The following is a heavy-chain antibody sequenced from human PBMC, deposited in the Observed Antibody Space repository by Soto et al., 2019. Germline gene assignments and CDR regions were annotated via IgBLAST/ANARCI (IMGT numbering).Heavy chain of an antibody. CDR3: ARETIFGVVIGFDY. CDR2: INHSGST. V-gene: IGHV4-34*01. Sequence: SETLSLTCTVYGGSFSGYYWSWIRQPPGKGLEWIGEINHSGSTNYNPSLKSRVTISVDTSKNQFSLKLSSVTAADTAVYYCARETIFGVVIGFDYWGQRTLVTVSS. D-gene: IGHD3-3*01. J-gene: IGHJ4*02. CDR1: GGSFSGYY.